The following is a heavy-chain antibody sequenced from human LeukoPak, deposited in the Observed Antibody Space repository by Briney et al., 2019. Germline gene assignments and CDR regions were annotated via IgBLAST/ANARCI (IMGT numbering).Heavy chain of an antibody. CDR3: AREVVIVPGYFYYGLDV. D-gene: IGHD2/OR15-2a*01. CDR1: GFTFSDYY. V-gene: IGHV3-11*01. Sequence: GGSLRLSCAASGFTFSDYYVTWIRQAPGKGLEWVSFISSSGDSLYYADSVRGRFTISRDNAKNSLYLQMNSLRAEDTAVYYCAREVVIVPGYFYYGLDVWGQGTTVTVSS. J-gene: IGHJ6*02. CDR2: ISSSGDSL.